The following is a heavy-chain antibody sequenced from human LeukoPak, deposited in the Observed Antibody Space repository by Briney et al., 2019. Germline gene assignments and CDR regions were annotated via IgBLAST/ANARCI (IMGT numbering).Heavy chain of an antibody. D-gene: IGHD6-6*01. CDR2: ISSSSSYI. V-gene: IGHV3-21*01. Sequence: GSLRLSCAASGFTFSSYSMNWVCQAPGKGLEWVSSISSSSSYIYYADSVKGRFTISRDNAKNSLYLQMNSLRAEDTAVYYCARDLPVEYSSSQYFDYWGQRTLVTVSS. CDR1: GFTFSSYS. J-gene: IGHJ4*02. CDR3: ARDLPVEYSSSQYFDY.